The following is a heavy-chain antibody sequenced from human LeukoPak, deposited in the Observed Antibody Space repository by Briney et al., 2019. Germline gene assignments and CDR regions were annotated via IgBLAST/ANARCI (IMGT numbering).Heavy chain of an antibody. J-gene: IGHJ4*02. CDR2: IGGSGGST. V-gene: IGHV3-23*01. Sequence: GGSLRLSCAASGFTFSSYAMSWVRQAPGKGLEWVSAIGGSGGSTYYADSVKGRFTISRDNAKNSLYLQLNSLRAEDTAVYYCARSRFYFDYWGQGTLVTVSS. CDR3: ARSRFYFDY. CDR1: GFTFSSYA.